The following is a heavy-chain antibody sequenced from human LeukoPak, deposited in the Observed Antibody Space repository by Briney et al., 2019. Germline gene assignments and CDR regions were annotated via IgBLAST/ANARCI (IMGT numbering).Heavy chain of an antibody. CDR1: GFTFSTYS. Sequence: PGGSLRLSCAASGFTFSTYSMSWVRQFPGKGLESIASISGSGGETYYINSVTGRFTISRDNSKQTLFLQMNSLRVEDTAVYYCAKVLSVTKDYWYGLDVWGQGTLVTVSS. CDR3: AKVLSVTKDYWYGLDV. V-gene: IGHV3-23*01. J-gene: IGHJ4*02. CDR2: ISGSGGET. D-gene: IGHD4-17*01.